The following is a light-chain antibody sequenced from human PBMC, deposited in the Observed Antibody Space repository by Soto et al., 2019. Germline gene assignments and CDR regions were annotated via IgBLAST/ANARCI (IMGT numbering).Light chain of an antibody. CDR2: TNN. Sequence: QPGLTQPPSVSGTPGQTVTIPCSGSTSNIGSNPVNWYQQLPGTAPRLLISTNNQRPSGVPDRFSGSRSGTSASLAISGLQSEDEADDYSAAWDDILHGPSYVFGSGTKVTV. CDR3: AAWDDILHGPSYV. CDR1: TSNIGSNP. V-gene: IGLV1-44*01. J-gene: IGLJ1*01.